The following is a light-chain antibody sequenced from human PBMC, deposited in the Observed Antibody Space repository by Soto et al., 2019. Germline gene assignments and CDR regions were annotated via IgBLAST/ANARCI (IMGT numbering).Light chain of an antibody. CDR2: GAS. CDR3: KQYNTCLPIT. V-gene: IGKV3-15*01. Sequence: EIVITQSPATLSVSPGERATLSCRASRRVSSNLAWYEEKPGQAPRLLIYGASIRATGIPARFSGSGSWTEFTPTISGLHSEDFALYYCKQYNTCLPITLGQATRLEIK. J-gene: IGKJ5*01. CDR1: RRVSSN.